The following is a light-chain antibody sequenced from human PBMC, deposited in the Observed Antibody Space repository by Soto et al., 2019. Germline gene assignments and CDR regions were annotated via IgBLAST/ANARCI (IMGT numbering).Light chain of an antibody. CDR2: RAS. J-gene: IGKJ2*01. V-gene: IGKV1-5*03. CDR1: ESISRW. Sequence: DIRMTQSPSTLSASVGDRVTITCRASESISRWLAWYQQKPGQAPKLLIHRASTLATGVPSRISGSGSGTDFTLTISNLQPDDFATYYCQQYKSYSPYTFGQGTKVDSK. CDR3: QQYKSYSPYT.